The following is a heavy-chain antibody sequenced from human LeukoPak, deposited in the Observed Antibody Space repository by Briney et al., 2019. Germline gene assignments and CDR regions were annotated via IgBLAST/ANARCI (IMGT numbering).Heavy chain of an antibody. CDR1: GGSFSGYY. V-gene: IGHV4-34*01. D-gene: IGHD3-10*01. CDR3: ARRRYYSNWFDP. Sequence: PSETLSLTCAVYGGSFSGYYWSWIRQPPGKGLEWIGEINHSGSTNYNPSLKSRVTISVDTSKNQFSLKLSSVTAADTAVYYCARRRYYSNWFDPWGQGTLVTVSS. J-gene: IGHJ5*02. CDR2: INHSGST.